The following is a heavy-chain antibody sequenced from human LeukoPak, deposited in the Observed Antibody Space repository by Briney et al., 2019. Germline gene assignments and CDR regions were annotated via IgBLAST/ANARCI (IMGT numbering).Heavy chain of an antibody. Sequence: KPSETLSLTCTVSGGSIISYHWYWIRQPPGKGLEWIGYMYYTGGTYYNPSLKSRVTILADTSKNQLSLILNSVTAADTAVYYCARRNDMFSSPPVGDFDLWGRGTLVTVSS. D-gene: IGHD3-9*01. V-gene: IGHV4-59*08. CDR3: ARRNDMFSSPPVGDFDL. CDR2: MYYTGGT. CDR1: GGSIISYH. J-gene: IGHJ2*01.